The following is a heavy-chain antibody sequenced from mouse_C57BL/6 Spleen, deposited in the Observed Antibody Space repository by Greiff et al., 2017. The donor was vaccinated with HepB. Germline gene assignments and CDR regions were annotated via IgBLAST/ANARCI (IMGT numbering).Heavy chain of an antibody. CDR3: ARSYGNSSYGAMDY. J-gene: IGHJ4*01. CDR1: GYTFTNYW. Sequence: VQLQQSGAELVRPGTSVKMSCKASGYTFTNYWIGWAKQRPGHGLEWIGDIYPGGGYTNYNEKFKGKATLTADKSSSTAYMQFSSLTSEDSAIYYCARSYGNSSYGAMDYCGQGTSVTVSS. D-gene: IGHD2-1*01. CDR2: IYPGGGYT. V-gene: IGHV1-63*01.